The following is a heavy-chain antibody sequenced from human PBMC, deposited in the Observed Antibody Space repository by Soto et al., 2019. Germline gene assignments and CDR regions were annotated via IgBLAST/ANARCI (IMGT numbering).Heavy chain of an antibody. V-gene: IGHV3-66*01. Sequence: GGSLRLSCAASGFTVSSNYMSWVRQAPGKGLEWVSVIYSGGSTYYADSVKGRFAISRDNSKNTLYLQMNSLRAEDTAVYYCAKDARPCSGGSCYDPDYWGQGTLVTVSS. CDR3: AKDARPCSGGSCYDPDY. D-gene: IGHD2-15*01. CDR1: GFTVSSNY. CDR2: IYSGGST. J-gene: IGHJ4*02.